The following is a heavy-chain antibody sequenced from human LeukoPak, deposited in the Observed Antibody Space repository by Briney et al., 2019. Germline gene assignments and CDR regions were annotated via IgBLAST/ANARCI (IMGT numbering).Heavy chain of an antibody. Sequence: PSETLALTCIVSRGSIRSSDHYWAWVRQPPGQGLEWIGEISLTGLTHYNPSLESRVTVSLDKSKNQLSLNLTSVTAADTAVYYCSRENGAFSPFGYWGQGILVTVLS. CDR3: SRENGAFSPFGY. D-gene: IGHD2-8*01. CDR1: RGSIRSSDHY. V-gene: IGHV4-39*07. CDR2: ISLTGLT. J-gene: IGHJ4*02.